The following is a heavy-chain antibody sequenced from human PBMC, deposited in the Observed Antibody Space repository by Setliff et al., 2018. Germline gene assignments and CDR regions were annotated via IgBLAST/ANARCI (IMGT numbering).Heavy chain of an antibody. V-gene: IGHV3-23*01. CDR3: AKEDYSDSSGYNRWYFDL. D-gene: IGHD3-22*01. CDR1: GFTFNNYV. CDR2: ISRSGDKT. Sequence: GGSLRLSCATSGFTFNNYVMNWVRQAPGKGLEWVSAISRSGDKTYYADSVKGRFIISRDNSDILYLQMNSLRAEDTAVYYCAKEDYSDSSGYNRWYFDLWGRGTLVTVSS. J-gene: IGHJ2*01.